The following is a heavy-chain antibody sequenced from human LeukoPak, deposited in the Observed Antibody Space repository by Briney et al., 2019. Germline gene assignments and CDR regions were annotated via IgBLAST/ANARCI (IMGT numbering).Heavy chain of an antibody. CDR3: ARGLYSSAWYHFDF. CDR2: IYYSGST. Sequence: SGTLSLTCTVSGVSISSSSYYWGWIRQPPGTGLEWFTSIYYSGSTYYNPSLKSRVTISVDTSKNEFSLKLSSMTAADTAVYYCARGLYSSAWYHFDFWGQGTLVTVSS. V-gene: IGHV4-39*01. CDR1: GVSISSSSYY. J-gene: IGHJ4*02. D-gene: IGHD6-19*01.